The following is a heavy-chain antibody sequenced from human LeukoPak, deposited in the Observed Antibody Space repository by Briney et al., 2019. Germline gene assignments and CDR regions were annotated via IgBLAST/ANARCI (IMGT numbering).Heavy chain of an antibody. Sequence: PSETLSLTCAVYGGSFSGYYWSWIRQPPGKGLEWIGEINHSGSTNYNPSLKSRVTISVDTSKNQFSLKLSSVTAADTAVYYCARVAPLLIAVVGRAEDYWGQGTLVTASS. V-gene: IGHV4-34*01. CDR1: GGSFSGYY. CDR2: INHSGST. J-gene: IGHJ4*02. CDR3: ARVAPLLIAVVGRAEDY. D-gene: IGHD6-19*01.